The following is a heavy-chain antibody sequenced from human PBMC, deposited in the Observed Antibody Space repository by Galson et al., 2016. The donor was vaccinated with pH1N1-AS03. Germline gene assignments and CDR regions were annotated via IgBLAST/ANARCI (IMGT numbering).Heavy chain of an antibody. CDR1: GFPLSTSGMC. J-gene: IGHJ5*02. CDR2: IDWNDNK. CDR3: ARFHYGDYSGWFDP. Sequence: PALVKPTQTLTLTCTFSGFPLSTSGMCVSWIRQPPGKALEWLARIDWNDNKYYSTSLKTRLTISKDTSKNQVVLTMTNMDPVDTATYYCARFHYGDYSGWFDPWGQGTLVTVSS. V-gene: IGHV2-70*11. D-gene: IGHD4-17*01.